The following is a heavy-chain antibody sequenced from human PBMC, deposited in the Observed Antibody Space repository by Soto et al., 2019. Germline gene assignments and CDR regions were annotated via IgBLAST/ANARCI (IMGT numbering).Heavy chain of an antibody. CDR2: IYYSGST. J-gene: IGHJ6*02. V-gene: IGHV4-31*03. Sequence: ASETLSLTCTVSGGSISSGGYYWSWIRQHPGKGLEWIGYIYYSGSTYYNPSLKSRVTISVDTSKNQFSLKLSSVTAADTAVYFCAREKGAYCSSTSCSNYYGMDVWGQGTTVTVSS. CDR3: AREKGAYCSSTSCSNYYGMDV. CDR1: GGSISSGGYY. D-gene: IGHD2-2*01.